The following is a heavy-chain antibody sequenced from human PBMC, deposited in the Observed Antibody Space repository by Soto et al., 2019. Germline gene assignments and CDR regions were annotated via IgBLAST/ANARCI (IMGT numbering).Heavy chain of an antibody. CDR1: GFIFSSYS. J-gene: IGHJ3*02. CDR2: VSSTSAFI. D-gene: IGHD6-6*01. Sequence: EVRLVESGGGLVKPGGSPRLSCAASGFIFSSYSMNWVRQAPGKGLEWVSSVSSTSAFINYADSLKGRFTISRDNAKNSLFLQINSLRAEDTAVYFCARETNPYTDSSHAFDIWGQGTMVTVSS. V-gene: IGHV3-21*01. CDR3: ARETNPYTDSSHAFDI.